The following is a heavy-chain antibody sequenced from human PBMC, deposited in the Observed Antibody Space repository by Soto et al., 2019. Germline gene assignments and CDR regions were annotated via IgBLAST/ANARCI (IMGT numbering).Heavy chain of an antibody. CDR1: GGSISSGGYY. J-gene: IGHJ6*03. CDR3: ARGTYCSGGSCYLTSFYMDV. Sequence: SETLSLTCTVSGGSISSGGYYWSWIRQHPGKGLEWIGYIYYSGSTYYNPSLKSRVTISVDTSKNQFSLKLSSVTAADTAVYYCARGTYCSGGSCYLTSFYMDVWGKGTTVTVSS. D-gene: IGHD2-15*01. V-gene: IGHV4-31*03. CDR2: IYYSGST.